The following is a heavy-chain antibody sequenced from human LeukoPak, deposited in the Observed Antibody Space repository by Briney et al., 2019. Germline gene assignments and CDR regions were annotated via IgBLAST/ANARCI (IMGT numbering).Heavy chain of an antibody. J-gene: IGHJ4*02. CDR2: IYYSGST. CDR3: ASPIAAAGTGDY. Sequence: SETLSLTCTVSGGSISSSSYYWGWIRQPPGKGLEWIGSIYYSGSTYYNPSLKSRVTISVDTSKNQFSLKLSSVTAAGTAVYYCASPIAAAGTGDYWGQGTLVTVSS. V-gene: IGHV4-39*01. CDR1: GGSISSSSYY. D-gene: IGHD6-13*01.